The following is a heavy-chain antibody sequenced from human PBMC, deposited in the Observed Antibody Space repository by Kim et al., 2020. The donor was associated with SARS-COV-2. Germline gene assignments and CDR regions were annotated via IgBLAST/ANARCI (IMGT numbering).Heavy chain of an antibody. CDR2: ISYDGSNK. D-gene: IGHD3-22*01. CDR1: GFTFSSYA. J-gene: IGHJ3*02. Sequence: GGSLRLSCAASGFTFSSYAMHWVRQAPGKGLEWVAVISYDGSNKYYADSVKGRFTISRDNSKNTLYLQMNSLRAEDTAVYYCARVEYYYDSSGYYGAFDIWGQGTMVTVSS. CDR3: ARVEYYYDSSGYYGAFDI. V-gene: IGHV3-30*04.